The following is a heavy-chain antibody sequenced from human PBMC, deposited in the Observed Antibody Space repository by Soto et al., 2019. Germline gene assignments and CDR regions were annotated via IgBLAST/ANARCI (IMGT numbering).Heavy chain of an antibody. Sequence: GGSLRLSCAATGFTFSSYSMNWVRQAPGKGLEWVSSISSSSSYIYYADSVKGRFTISRDNAKNSLYLQMNSLRAEDTAVYYCARISLQLTLLLDYWYFDLWGRGTLVTVSS. CDR3: ARISLQLTLLLDYWYFDL. J-gene: IGHJ2*01. CDR2: ISSSSSYI. D-gene: IGHD5-18*01. CDR1: GFTFSSYS. V-gene: IGHV3-21*01.